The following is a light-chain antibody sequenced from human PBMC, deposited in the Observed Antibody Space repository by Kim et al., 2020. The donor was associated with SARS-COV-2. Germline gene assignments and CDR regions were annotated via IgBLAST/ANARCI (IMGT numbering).Light chain of an antibody. CDR3: GTCDSSLSSWV. CDR1: RSNIGNNY. Sequence: GQKVSISCSGNRSNIGNNYVSWYQQLTGTAPKLLIYDTNKRPSGIPDRFSGSKSGTSATLGITGLQTGDEADYYCGTCDSSLSSWVFGGGTQLTVL. CDR2: DTN. V-gene: IGLV1-51*01. J-gene: IGLJ3*02.